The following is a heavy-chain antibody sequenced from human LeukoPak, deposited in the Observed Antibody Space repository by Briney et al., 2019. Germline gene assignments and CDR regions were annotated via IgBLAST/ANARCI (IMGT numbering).Heavy chain of an antibody. D-gene: IGHD1-26*01. CDR1: GYTFTSYG. V-gene: IGHV1-18*01. J-gene: IGHJ3*02. CDR2: ISAYNGNT. Sequence: ASVKVSCKASGYTFTSYGISWVRQAPGQGLEWMGWISAYNGNTNYAQKLQGRVTMTTDTSTSTAYMELGSLRSDDTAVYYCARDAPSPQWELLGNAFDIWGQGTMVTVSS. CDR3: ARDAPSPQWELLGNAFDI.